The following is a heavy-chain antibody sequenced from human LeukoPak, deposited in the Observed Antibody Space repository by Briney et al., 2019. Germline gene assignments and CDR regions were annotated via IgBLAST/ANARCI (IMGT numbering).Heavy chain of an antibody. D-gene: IGHD3-10*01. CDR2: ISYDGSNK. V-gene: IGHV3-30-3*01. Sequence: GGSLRLSCAASGFTFSSYAMHWVRQAPGKGLEWVAVISYDGSNKYYADSVEGRFTISRDNSKNTLYLQMNSLRAEDTAVYYCARVDFDSGSFDYWGQGTLVTVSS. CDR1: GFTFSSYA. CDR3: ARVDFDSGSFDY. J-gene: IGHJ4*02.